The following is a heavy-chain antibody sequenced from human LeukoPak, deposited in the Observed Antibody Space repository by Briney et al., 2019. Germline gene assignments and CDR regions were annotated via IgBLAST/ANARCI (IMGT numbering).Heavy chain of an antibody. CDR2: INHSGRT. CDR1: GGSFSGYY. V-gene: IGHV4-34*01. D-gene: IGHD3-10*01. Sequence: SETLSLTCAVYGGSFSGYYWSWIRQPPGKGLEWIGEINHSGRTNYNPSLKSRVTISVDTSKNQFSLKLSSVTAADTAVYYCARRDGTMVRASGEYYYYYYMDVWGKGTTVTISS. J-gene: IGHJ6*03. CDR3: ARRDGTMVRASGEYYYYYYMDV.